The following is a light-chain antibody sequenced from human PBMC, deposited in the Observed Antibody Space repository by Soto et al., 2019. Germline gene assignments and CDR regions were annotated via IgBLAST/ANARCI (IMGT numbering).Light chain of an antibody. Sequence: ETVMTQFPATLSVSPWDRATLSCRASQSVSSNLAWYQQKPGQAPRLLIYGASTRATGIPARFSGSGSGTEFTLTISSLQSEDFAAYYCQQYENLPTFGQGTRLEIK. CDR2: GAS. CDR1: QSVSSN. V-gene: IGKV3-15*01. CDR3: QQYENLPT. J-gene: IGKJ5*01.